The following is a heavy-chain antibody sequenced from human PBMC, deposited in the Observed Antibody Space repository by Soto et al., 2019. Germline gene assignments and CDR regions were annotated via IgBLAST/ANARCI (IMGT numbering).Heavy chain of an antibody. D-gene: IGHD2-15*01. Sequence: EVQLLECGGGLVQPGGSLRRSCTASGFTFGDHAMTWVRQAPGKGLEWVSGISGGGSGAYYADSVKGRFTVSRANSKNTLFLQMDSLRAEDTAVYYCAIDLWWYTHWVQGTLVTVSS. CDR2: ISGGGSGA. J-gene: IGHJ4*02. CDR1: GFTFGDHA. CDR3: AIDLWWYTH. V-gene: IGHV3-23*01.